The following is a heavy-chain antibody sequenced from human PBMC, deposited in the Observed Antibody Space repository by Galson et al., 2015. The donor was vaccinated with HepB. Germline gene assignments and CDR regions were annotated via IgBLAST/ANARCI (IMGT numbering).Heavy chain of an antibody. CDR2: ISGYNGNT. V-gene: IGHV1-18*01. D-gene: IGHD2-15*01. CDR1: GYSFTSYG. Sequence: SVKVSCKASGYSFTSYGISWVRQAPGQGLEWMGWISGYNGNTNYAHKLQGRVTITADKSTSTAYMELSSLRSEDTAVYYCASSLGYCSGGSCYYFDYWGQGTLVTVSS. J-gene: IGHJ4*02. CDR3: ASSLGYCSGGSCYYFDY.